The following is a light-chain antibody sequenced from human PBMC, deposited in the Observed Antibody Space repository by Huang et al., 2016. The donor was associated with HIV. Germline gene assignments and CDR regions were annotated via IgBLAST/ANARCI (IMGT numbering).Light chain of an antibody. Sequence: DIVMTQSPDSLAVSLGERATINCKSGQSVLYSSNNKNYLSWYQQKPGQPPTLLIYWASTRESGVPDRFSGSGSGTDFTLTISSLQAEDVAVYYCQQYYSTPLTFGGGTKVEIK. V-gene: IGKV4-1*01. CDR1: QSVLYSSNNKNY. CDR3: QQYYSTPLT. J-gene: IGKJ4*01. CDR2: WAS.